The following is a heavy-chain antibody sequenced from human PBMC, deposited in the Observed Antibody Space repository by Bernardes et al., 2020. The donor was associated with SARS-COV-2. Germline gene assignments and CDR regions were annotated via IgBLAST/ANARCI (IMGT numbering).Heavy chain of an antibody. J-gene: IGHJ6*02. Sequence: ASVKVSCKAFGYTFPFYYLYWVRQAPGQGLEWVGWIDPNSDVTNYAQRFQGRVTMTRDTSTVYMELSRLTSDDTAVYFCARAPSNYYGMDVWGQGTTVTVSS. CDR1: GYTFPFYY. CDR2: IDPNSDVT. D-gene: IGHD4-4*01. V-gene: IGHV1-2*02. CDR3: ARAPSNYYGMDV.